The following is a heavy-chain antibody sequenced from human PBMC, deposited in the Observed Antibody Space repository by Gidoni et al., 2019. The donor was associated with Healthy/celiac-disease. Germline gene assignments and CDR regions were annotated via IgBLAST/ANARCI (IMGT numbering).Heavy chain of an antibody. CDR3: ARGLGYCSSTSCGNWFDP. CDR1: GGTFSRYA. J-gene: IGHJ5*02. V-gene: IGHV1-69*06. D-gene: IGHD2-2*01. Sequence: QVQLVQSGAEVKTPGSSVKVSCKSSGGTFSRYAISWVRQAPGQGLEWMGGIIPIFGTANYAQKFQGRVTITADKSTSTAYMELSSLRSEDTAVYYCARGLGYCSSTSCGNWFDPWGQGTLVTVSS. CDR2: IIPIFGTA.